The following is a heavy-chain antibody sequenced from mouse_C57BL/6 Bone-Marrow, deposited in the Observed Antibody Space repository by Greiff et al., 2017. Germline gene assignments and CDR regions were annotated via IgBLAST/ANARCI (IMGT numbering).Heavy chain of an antibody. CDR2: IDPSDSYT. J-gene: IGHJ2*01. CDR3: ARDTTTVVANFDY. Sequence: QVQLQQPGAELVKPGASVKLSCKASDYTFTSYWMQWVKQRPGQGLEWIGEIDPSDSYTNYNQKFKGKATLTVDTSSSTAYMQLSSLTSEDSAVYDCARDTTTVVANFDYWGQGTTLTVSS. D-gene: IGHD1-1*01. V-gene: IGHV1-50*01. CDR1: DYTFTSYW.